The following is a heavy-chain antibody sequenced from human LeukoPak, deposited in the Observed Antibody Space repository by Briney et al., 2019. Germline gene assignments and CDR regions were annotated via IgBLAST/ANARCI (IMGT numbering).Heavy chain of an antibody. CDR1: GYTFTSYS. Sequence: GASVKVSCKASGYTFTSYSISWVRHGPGPGLEWMGWICAHNGNTNYAQKLHGRVTMTTDTSTCTAYMELSSLRRDDTARYYCARDPRVLFRRYCSGGSGYGSDSWGQGTLVTVSS. J-gene: IGHJ5*01. D-gene: IGHD2-15*01. V-gene: IGHV1-18*04. CDR3: ARDPRVLFRRYCSGGSGYGSDS. CDR2: ICAHNGNT.